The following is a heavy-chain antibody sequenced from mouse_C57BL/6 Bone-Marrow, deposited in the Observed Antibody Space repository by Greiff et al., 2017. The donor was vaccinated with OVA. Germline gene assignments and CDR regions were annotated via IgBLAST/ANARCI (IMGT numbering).Heavy chain of an antibody. CDR3: AGIYYYYGLFAY. J-gene: IGHJ3*01. D-gene: IGHD2-4*01. Sequence: VLLKESGPGLVQPSQSLSITCTVSGFSLTSYGVHWVRQSPGKGLERLGVIWSGGSTDYNAAFISRLSISKDNSKSQVFFKMNSLQADDTAIYYCAGIYYYYGLFAYWGQVTLVTVSA. V-gene: IGHV2-2*01. CDR2: IWSGGST. CDR1: GFSLTSYG.